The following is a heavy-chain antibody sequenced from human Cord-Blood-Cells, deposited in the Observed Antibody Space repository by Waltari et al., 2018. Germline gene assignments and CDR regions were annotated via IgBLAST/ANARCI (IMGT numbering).Heavy chain of an antibody. V-gene: IGHV4-34*01. J-gene: IGHJ5*02. D-gene: IGHD2-2*01. CDR3: AREQDIVVVPAANWFDP. CDR1: GGSFSGYY. CDR2: INHSGST. Sequence: QVQLQQWGAGLFKPSETLSLTCAVYGGSFSGYYWSWIRQPTGKGLEWIGEINHSGSTNYNPSLKSRVTISVDTSKNQFSLKLSSVTAADTAVYYCAREQDIVVVPAANWFDPWGQGTLATVSS.